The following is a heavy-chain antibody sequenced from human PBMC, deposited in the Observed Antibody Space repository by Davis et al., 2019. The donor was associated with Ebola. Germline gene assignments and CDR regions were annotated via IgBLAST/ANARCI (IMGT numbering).Heavy chain of an antibody. V-gene: IGHV4-59*01. CDR3: ARWNGGYDYGMDV. J-gene: IGHJ6*02. CDR1: GGSISSYY. CDR2: VHNTGFT. Sequence: MPSETLSLTCTLSGGSISSYYWNWIRETPRKGLEWIANVHNTGFTNYNPSLRSRVPISLDTSKNQFSLKLNSVTTADTAVYYCARWNGGYDYGMDVWGQGTTVIVSS. D-gene: IGHD1-1*01.